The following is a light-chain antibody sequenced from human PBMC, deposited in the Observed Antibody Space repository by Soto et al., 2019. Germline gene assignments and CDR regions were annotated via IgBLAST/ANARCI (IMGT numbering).Light chain of an antibody. Sequence: DIQMTQSPSSLSASVRDRVTITCRASQNIRGYLNWYQQKPGKAPKLLIYAASSLQSGIPSRFSGSGSETDFTLTISSLQPEDFATYYCQQYYSFPRTSGQGTKVDIK. CDR1: QNIRGY. CDR2: AAS. J-gene: IGKJ1*01. CDR3: QQYYSFPRT. V-gene: IGKV1-39*01.